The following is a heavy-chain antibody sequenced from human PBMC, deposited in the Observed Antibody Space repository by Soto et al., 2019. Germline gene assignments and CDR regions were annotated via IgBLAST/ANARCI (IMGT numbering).Heavy chain of an antibody. CDR3: ARVKQAPAGILYGMDV. CDR2: IIPILGIA. CDR1: GGTFSSYT. Sequence: QVQLVQSGAEVKKPGSSVKVSCKASGGTFSSYTISWVRQAPGQGLEWMGRIIPILGIANYAQKFQGRVTITADKCTSQAYMELSSLRAEDTAVYYCARVKQAPAGILYGMDVWGQGTTVTVS. V-gene: IGHV1-69*02. J-gene: IGHJ6*02. D-gene: IGHD6-13*01.